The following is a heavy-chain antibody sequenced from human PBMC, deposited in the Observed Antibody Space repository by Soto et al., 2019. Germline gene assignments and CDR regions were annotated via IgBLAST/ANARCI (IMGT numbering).Heavy chain of an antibody. Sequence: GGSLILSCAAAGFTFSSYAMHWVRQAPGKGLEWVAVISYDGSNKYYADSVKGRFTISRDNSKNTLYLQMNSLRAEDTAVYYCAGSLWVQGNYYYGMDVWGQGTTVTVS. CDR3: AGSLWVQGNYYYGMDV. V-gene: IGHV3-30-3*01. J-gene: IGHJ6*02. D-gene: IGHD5-18*01. CDR2: ISYDGSNK. CDR1: GFTFSSYA.